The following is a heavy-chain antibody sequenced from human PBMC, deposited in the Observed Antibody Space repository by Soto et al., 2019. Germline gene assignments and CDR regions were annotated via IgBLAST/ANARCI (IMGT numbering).Heavy chain of an antibody. CDR3: AREDVSGYSCYFDY. Sequence: QVQLVESGGGVVQPGRSLRLSCAASGFTFSSYAMHWVRQAPGKGLEWVAVISYDGSNKYYADSVKGRFTISRDNSKNTLYLQMNSLRAEDTAVYYYAREDVSGYSCYFDYWGQGTLVTVSS. CDR2: ISYDGSNK. CDR1: GFTFSSYA. D-gene: IGHD3-22*01. J-gene: IGHJ4*02. V-gene: IGHV3-30-3*01.